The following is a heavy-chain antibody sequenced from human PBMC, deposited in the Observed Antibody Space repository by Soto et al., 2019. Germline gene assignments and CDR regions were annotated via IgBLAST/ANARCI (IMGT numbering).Heavy chain of an antibody. Sequence: ASVKVSCKAFGYTFTSYSMHWVRQAPGQRLEWMGWINTDNGYTRDSQKFQDRVILTRDTSANTAYMEVSSLTSEDTAVYYCARAGNCTSTTCFSGWLDPWGQGTLVTSPQ. V-gene: IGHV1-3*04. CDR1: GYTFTSYS. J-gene: IGHJ5*02. D-gene: IGHD2-2*01. CDR3: ARAGNCTSTTCFSGWLDP. CDR2: INTDNGYT.